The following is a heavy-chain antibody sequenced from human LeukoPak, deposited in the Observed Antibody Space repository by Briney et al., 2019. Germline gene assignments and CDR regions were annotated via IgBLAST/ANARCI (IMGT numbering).Heavy chain of an antibody. D-gene: IGHD3-9*01. Sequence: PGGSLRLSCAASGFTFTTYAMSWVRQAPGKGLEWVSAISGSGETTYYADSVKGRFTISRDNSKNTMDLQMNSLRAEDTAVYFCAKDTYDILPSLYYYGVDVWGKGTTVTVSS. J-gene: IGHJ6*04. CDR1: GFTFTTYA. CDR2: ISGSGETT. V-gene: IGHV3-23*01. CDR3: AKDTYDILPSLYYYGVDV.